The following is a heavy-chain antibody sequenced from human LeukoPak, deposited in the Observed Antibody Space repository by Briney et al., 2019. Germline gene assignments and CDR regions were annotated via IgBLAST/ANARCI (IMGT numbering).Heavy chain of an antibody. D-gene: IGHD3-22*01. Sequence: SETLSLTCTVSGGSISSSSYYWGWIRQPPGKGLEWIGSIYYSGSTYYNPSLKSRITISVDTSKNQFSLKLSSVTAADTAVYYCARSVPTYYYDSSGYLDLWGQGTLVTVSS. CDR3: ARSVPTYYYDSSGYLDL. V-gene: IGHV4-39*07. CDR2: IYYSGST. J-gene: IGHJ4*02. CDR1: GGSISSSSYY.